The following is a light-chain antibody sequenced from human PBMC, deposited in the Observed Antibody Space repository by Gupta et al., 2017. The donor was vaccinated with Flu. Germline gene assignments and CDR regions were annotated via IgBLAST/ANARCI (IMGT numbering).Light chain of an antibody. CDR2: GAS. J-gene: IGKJ4*01. CDR3: QQYGSSPPFI. CDR1: QTVTSNY. V-gene: IGKV3-20*01. Sequence: DIVLTQSPGTLSLSPGERATLSCRASQTVTSNYLAWYQQKSGQFPRLLIYGASNRATGIPDRFSGSGSGTDFTLTISRLEPEDFAVYYCQQYGSSPPFIFGGGTKVEIK.